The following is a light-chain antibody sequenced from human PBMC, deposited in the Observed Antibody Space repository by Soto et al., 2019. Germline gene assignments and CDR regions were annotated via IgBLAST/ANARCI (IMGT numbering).Light chain of an antibody. V-gene: IGLV2-8*01. J-gene: IGLJ3*02. Sequence: QSALTQPPSASGSPGQSVTISCTGTSSDVGAYIFVSWYQQHPGKAPKLMVYDVNRRPPGVPDRFFGSKSGNTASLTVSGLQAEDEADYYCSSYTPTTWVFGGGTKLTVL. CDR1: SSDVGAYIF. CDR2: DVN. CDR3: SSYTPTTWV.